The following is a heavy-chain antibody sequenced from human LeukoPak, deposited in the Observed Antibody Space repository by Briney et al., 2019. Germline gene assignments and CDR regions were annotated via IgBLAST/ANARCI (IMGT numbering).Heavy chain of an antibody. V-gene: IGHV1-69*02. J-gene: IGHJ4*02. CDR1: GGTFSSYT. CDR3: ARGEVTMTEAHFDY. CDR2: FIPILGIA. Sequence: GSSVKVSCKASGGTFSSYTISWVRQAPGQGLEWMGRFIPILGIANYAQKFQGRVTITADKSTSTAYMELSSLRSEDTAVYYCARGEVTMTEAHFDYWGQGTLVTVSS. D-gene: IGHD3-22*01.